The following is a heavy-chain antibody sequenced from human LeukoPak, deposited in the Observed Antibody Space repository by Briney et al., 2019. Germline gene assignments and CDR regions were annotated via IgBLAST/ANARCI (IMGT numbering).Heavy chain of an antibody. CDR1: GYSFTSYW. CDR2: IYPGDSDT. Sequence: GESLKISCKGSGYSFTSYWIGWVRRMPGKGLEWMGIIYPGDSDTRYSPSFQGQVSISADKSITTAFLQWSSLKASDTAMYFCARTIAARPDAFDIWGQGTMVTVSS. CDR3: ARTIAARPDAFDI. D-gene: IGHD6-6*01. V-gene: IGHV5-51*01. J-gene: IGHJ3*02.